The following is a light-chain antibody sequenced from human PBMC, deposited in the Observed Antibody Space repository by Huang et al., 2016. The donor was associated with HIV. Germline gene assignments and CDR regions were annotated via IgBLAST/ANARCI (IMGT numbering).Light chain of an antibody. V-gene: IGKV2-30*02. CDR3: MQGTHLFT. CDR2: QVA. J-gene: IGKJ4*01. Sequence: VVLTQSPLYLSVTLGQQASISCRFSQSLIHSNGNTYLNWFQQRPGQSPRRLISQVARRDSGVPDRFSGSVSGSYFTLKISRVEAEDVEVYYCMQGTHLFTFGGGTRVDIK. CDR1: QSLIHSNGNTY.